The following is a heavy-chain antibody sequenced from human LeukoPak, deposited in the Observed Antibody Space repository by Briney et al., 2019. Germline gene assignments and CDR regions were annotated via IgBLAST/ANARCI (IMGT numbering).Heavy chain of an antibody. CDR1: GFTFSSYA. CDR3: AKDQGGNIVLMVYAISSGFDY. Sequence: GGSLRLSCAASGFTFSSYAMSWVRQAPGKVLEWVSAISGSGGSTYYADSVKGRFTISRDNSKNTLYLQMNSLRAEDTAVYYCAKDQGGNIVLMVYAISSGFDYWGQGTLVTVSS. CDR2: ISGSGGST. D-gene: IGHD2-8*01. V-gene: IGHV3-23*01. J-gene: IGHJ4*02.